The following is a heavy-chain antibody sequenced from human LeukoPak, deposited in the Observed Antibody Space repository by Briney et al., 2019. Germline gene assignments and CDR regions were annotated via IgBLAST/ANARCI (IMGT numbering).Heavy chain of an antibody. J-gene: IGHJ4*02. CDR3: ASPGYYSGSWKFDF. CDR1: GFTVSSAY. D-gene: IGHD6-19*01. Sequence: PGGSLRLSCAASGFTVSSAYMSWFRQVSGKGLQWVSLLYTSGHTIYADSVKGRFTISRDNSKNTLYLQMNSLTDEDTALYYCASPGYYSGSWKFDFWGQGTLVTVSS. CDR2: LYTSGHT. V-gene: IGHV3-53*01.